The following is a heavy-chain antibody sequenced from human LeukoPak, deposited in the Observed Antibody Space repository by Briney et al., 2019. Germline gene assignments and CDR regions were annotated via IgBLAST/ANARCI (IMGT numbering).Heavy chain of an antibody. CDR2: IYYSGST. V-gene: IGHV4-59*01. CDR3: ARDVVVVAARNYYYYGMDV. CDR1: GGSISSYY. J-gene: IGHJ6*02. Sequence: SETLSLTCTVSGGSISSYYWSWIRQPPGKGLEWIGYIYYSGSTNCNPSLKSRVTISVDTSKNQFSLKLSSVTAADTAVYYCARDVVVVAARNYYYYGMDVWGQGTTVTVSS. D-gene: IGHD2-15*01.